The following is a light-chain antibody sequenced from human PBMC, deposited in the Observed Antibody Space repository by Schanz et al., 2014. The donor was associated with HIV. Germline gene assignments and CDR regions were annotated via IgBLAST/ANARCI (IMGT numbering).Light chain of an antibody. J-gene: IGKJ4*01. CDR1: QDISTY. CDR2: ATS. Sequence: DIQLSQSPSFLSASVGDRVTVTCRASQDISTYLAWYQQKPGKAPNLLIYATSSLQSGVPSRFSGSGSGTHFTLTISSLQPEDFATYYCQQANSFPLTFGGGTKVDVK. V-gene: IGKV1-12*01. CDR3: QQANSFPLT.